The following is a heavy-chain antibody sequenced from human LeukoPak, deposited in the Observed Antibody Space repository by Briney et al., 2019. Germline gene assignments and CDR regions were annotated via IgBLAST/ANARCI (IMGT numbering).Heavy chain of an antibody. CDR1: GFTFSSYS. D-gene: IGHD1-26*01. CDR3: ARDIGSSYIYTWFDP. Sequence: GGSLRLSCAASGFTFSSYSLNWVRQAPGKGLEWVSYISSSSSTIFYAESVRGRFTISRDNAKNSLYLQMNSLRDEDTAVYYCARDIGSSYIYTWFDPWGQGCPVTVSS. CDR2: ISSSSSTI. J-gene: IGHJ5*02. V-gene: IGHV3-48*02.